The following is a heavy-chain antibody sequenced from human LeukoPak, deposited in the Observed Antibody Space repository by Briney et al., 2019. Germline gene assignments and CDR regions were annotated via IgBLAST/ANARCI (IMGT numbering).Heavy chain of an antibody. Sequence: GGSLRLSCAASGFTFSSYGMHWVRQAPGKGLEWVAFIRYDGSNKYYADSVKGRFTISRDNSKNTLYLQMNSLRAEDTAVYYCAKVGGADYYDSSGYPLAGAFDIWGQGTMVTVSS. CDR2: IRYDGSNK. V-gene: IGHV3-30*02. D-gene: IGHD3-22*01. CDR1: GFTFSSYG. CDR3: AKVGGADYYDSSGYPLAGAFDI. J-gene: IGHJ3*02.